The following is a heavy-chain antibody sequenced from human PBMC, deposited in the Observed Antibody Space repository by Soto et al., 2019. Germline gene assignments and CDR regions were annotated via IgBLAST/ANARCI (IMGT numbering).Heavy chain of an antibody. J-gene: IGHJ4*02. CDR1: GFTFSSYG. CDR2: IWYDGSNK. V-gene: IGHV3-33*01. D-gene: IGHD1-26*01. Sequence: QVQLVESGGGVVQPGRSLRLSCAASGFTFSSYGMHWVRQAPGKGLEWVAVIWYDGSNKYYADSVKGRFTISRDNSKNTLYLQMNSLRAEDTAVYYCARGTGSYRAEGFDYWGQGTLVTVSS. CDR3: ARGTGSYRAEGFDY.